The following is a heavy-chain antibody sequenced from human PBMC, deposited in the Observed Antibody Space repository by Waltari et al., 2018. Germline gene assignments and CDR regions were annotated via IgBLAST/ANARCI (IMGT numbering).Heavy chain of an antibody. V-gene: IGHV1-2*06. CDR1: GYTFTGHY. CDR3: ARASYDSSGYYSLQFDY. D-gene: IGHD3-22*01. CDR2: INPSSGST. Sequence: QVQLVQSGAEVKKPGSSVKVSCKASGYTFTGHYMHWVRQAPGQGLEWMGRINPSSGSTNDAQKFQGRVTMTRDTSISTAYMELSRLRSDDTAVYYCARASYDSSGYYSLQFDYWGQGTLVTVSS. J-gene: IGHJ4*02.